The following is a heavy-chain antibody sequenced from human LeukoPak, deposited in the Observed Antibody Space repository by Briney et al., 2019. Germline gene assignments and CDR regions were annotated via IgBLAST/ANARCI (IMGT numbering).Heavy chain of an antibody. Sequence: GGSLRLSCAASGFIFSNYAMSWVRQAPGKGLEWVSGISGNGGSTSYADSVKGRFTISRDDSKNTLYVQMNSLRAGDTAVYYCAKLVTGRPSGYMDVWGKGTTVTVSS. J-gene: IGHJ6*03. CDR2: ISGNGGST. CDR1: GFIFSNYA. D-gene: IGHD6-6*01. V-gene: IGHV3-23*01. CDR3: AKLVTGRPSGYMDV.